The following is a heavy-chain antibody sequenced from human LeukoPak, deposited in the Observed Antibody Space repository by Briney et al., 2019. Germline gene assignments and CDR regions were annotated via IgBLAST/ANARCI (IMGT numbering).Heavy chain of an antibody. CDR1: GFTFSSYG. Sequence: GGSLRLSCAASGFTFSSYGMHWVRHAPGKALEWVAVISYDGSNKYYADSVKGRFTISRDNSKNTLYLQMNSLRAEDTAVYYCAKEMATITAPFDYWGEGAMVTVSS. CDR2: ISYDGSNK. CDR3: AKEMATITAPFDY. D-gene: IGHD5-24*01. V-gene: IGHV3-30*18. J-gene: IGHJ4*02.